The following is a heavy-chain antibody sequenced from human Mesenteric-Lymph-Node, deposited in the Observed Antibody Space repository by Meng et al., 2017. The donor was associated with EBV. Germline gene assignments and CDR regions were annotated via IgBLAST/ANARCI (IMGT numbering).Heavy chain of an antibody. J-gene: IGHJ4*02. Sequence: EVQLVESGGGLVQPGGSLRLSCAASGFTFSSYWMHWVRQAPGKGLVWVSRINSDGSSTSYADSVKGRFTISRDNAKNTLYLQMNSLGAEDTAVYYCARVPGSRPFDYWGQGPLGTVAS. V-gene: IGHV3-74*01. CDR2: INSDGSST. D-gene: IGHD6-25*01. CDR3: ARVPGSRPFDY. CDR1: GFTFSSYW.